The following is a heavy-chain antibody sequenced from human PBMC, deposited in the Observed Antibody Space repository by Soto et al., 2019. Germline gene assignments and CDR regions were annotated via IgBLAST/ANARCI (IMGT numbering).Heavy chain of an antibody. D-gene: IGHD2-15*01. Sequence: SVKVSCKASGGTFSSYAISWVRQAPGQGLEWMGGIIPIFGTANYAQKFQGRVTITADESTSTAYMELSSLRSEDTAVYYCARVGGYCSGGSCYSGYYYYGMDVWGQGTTVTVSS. V-gene: IGHV1-69*13. J-gene: IGHJ6*02. CDR2: IIPIFGTA. CDR3: ARVGGYCSGGSCYSGYYYYGMDV. CDR1: GGTFSSYA.